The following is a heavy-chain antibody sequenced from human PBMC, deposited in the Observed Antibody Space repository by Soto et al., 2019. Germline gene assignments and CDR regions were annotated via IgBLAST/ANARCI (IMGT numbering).Heavy chain of an antibody. CDR2: IYYSGST. J-gene: IGHJ4*02. CDR1: GGSISSSNYY. V-gene: IGHV4-39*01. CDR3: ARGPNLYSSSWFDY. Sequence: QLQLQESGPGLVKPSETLSLTCTVSGGSISSSNYYWGWIRQPPGKGLEWIGSIYYSGSTYYNPSLKSRVTISVDTSKNQFSLKLSSVTAADTAVYYCARGPNLYSSSWFDYWGQGTLVTVSS. D-gene: IGHD6-6*01.